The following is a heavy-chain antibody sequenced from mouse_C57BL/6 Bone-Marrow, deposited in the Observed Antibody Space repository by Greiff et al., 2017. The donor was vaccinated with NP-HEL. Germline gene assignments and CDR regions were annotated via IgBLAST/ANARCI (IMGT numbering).Heavy chain of an antibody. CDR1: GYTFTSYW. CDR3: ARLFYYGSSYEGWYFDV. CDR2: IDPSDSYT. V-gene: IGHV1-59*01. D-gene: IGHD1-1*01. Sequence: QVQLQQPGAELVRPGTSVKLSCKASGYTFTSYWMHWVKQRPGQGLEWIGVIDPSDSYTNYNQKFKGKATLTVDTSSSTAYMQLSRLTSEDSAVYYCARLFYYGSSYEGWYFDVWGTGTTVTVSS. J-gene: IGHJ1*03.